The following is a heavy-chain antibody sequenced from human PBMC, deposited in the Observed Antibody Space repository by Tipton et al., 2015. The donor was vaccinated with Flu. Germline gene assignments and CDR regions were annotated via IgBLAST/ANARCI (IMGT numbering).Heavy chain of an antibody. CDR3: ARHYPVGANPAFDF. Sequence: TRSLTCTVSGGSISSYYWSWIRQPPGKGLEWIGYIYYSGSTNYNPSLKSRVTISVDTSKNQFTLKLSSVTSADTAVYYCARHYPVGANPAFDFWGQGTMVTVSS. CDR2: IYYSGST. CDR1: GGSISSYY. J-gene: IGHJ3*01. V-gene: IGHV4-59*08. D-gene: IGHD1-26*01.